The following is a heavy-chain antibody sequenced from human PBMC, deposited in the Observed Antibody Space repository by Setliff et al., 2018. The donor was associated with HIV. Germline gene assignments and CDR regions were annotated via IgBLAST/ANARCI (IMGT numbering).Heavy chain of an antibody. J-gene: IGHJ5*02. Sequence: SETLSLTCTVSRGSIRSGTYYWGWIRQPPGKGLEWIGNMYYTGNTYHNPSLKSRVTISVDTSKSQFSLKLNSVTAADTAVYYCARRGRDGVFIMFATGFDPWGQGALVTVSS. D-gene: IGHD2-8*01. CDR3: ARRGRDGVFIMFATGFDP. V-gene: IGHV4-39*01. CDR2: MYYTGNT. CDR1: RGSIRSGTYY.